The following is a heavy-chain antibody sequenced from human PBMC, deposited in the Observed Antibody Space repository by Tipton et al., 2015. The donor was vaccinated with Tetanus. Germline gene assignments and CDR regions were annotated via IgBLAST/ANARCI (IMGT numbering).Heavy chain of an antibody. D-gene: IGHD7-27*01. CDR2: IYYSGST. V-gene: IGHV4-31*02. CDR3: ARAQRGTGDLDY. J-gene: IGHJ4*02. Sequence: LRLSCTVSGGSISSGGYYWSWIRQHPGKGLEWIGYIYYSGSTYYNPSLKSRVTISVDTSKNQFSLKLSSVTAADTAVYYCARAQRGTGDLDYWGQGTLVTVSS. CDR1: GGSISSGGYY.